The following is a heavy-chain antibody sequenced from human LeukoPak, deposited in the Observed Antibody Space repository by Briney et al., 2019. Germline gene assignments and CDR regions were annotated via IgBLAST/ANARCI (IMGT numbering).Heavy chain of an antibody. CDR1: GFTFSSYG. J-gene: IGHJ4*02. CDR2: ISYDGSNK. V-gene: IGHV3-30*18. Sequence: GGSLRLSCAASGFTFSSYGIHWVRQAPGRGLEWVALISYDGSNKYYADSVKGRFTISRDNSKNTLYLQMNSLRAEDTAVYYCANENYYGSGSYPDYWGQGTLVTVSS. CDR3: ANENYYGSGSYPDY. D-gene: IGHD3-10*01.